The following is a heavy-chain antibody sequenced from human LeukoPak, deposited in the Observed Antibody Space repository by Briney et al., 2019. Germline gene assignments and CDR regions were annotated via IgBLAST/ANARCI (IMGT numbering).Heavy chain of an antibody. J-gene: IGHJ4*02. CDR1: GFTFSTYN. CDR3: ARHHYYDSSGYYVPPAVDY. D-gene: IGHD3-22*01. CDR2: ISSGSSTV. Sequence: GGSLRLSCAASGFTFSTYNMNWVRQAPGKGLEWVSYISSGSSTVYYADSVKGRFTISRDNSKNTLYLQMNSLRAEDTAVYYCARHHYYDSSGYYVPPAVDYWGQGTLVTVSS. V-gene: IGHV3-48*01.